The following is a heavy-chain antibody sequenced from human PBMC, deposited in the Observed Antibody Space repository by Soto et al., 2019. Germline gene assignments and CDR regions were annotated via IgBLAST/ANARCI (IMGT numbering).Heavy chain of an antibody. CDR1: GFTLTFCS. CDR2: LSRSGGAT. Sequence: GGSLRLACAASGFTLTFCSMGWVRQTPGKGLEWVSALSRSGGATYYADSVKGRFTISRDTSKNTLYLQMSDLRAEDTAIYYCAKGEMATIRNSFDPWGQGTLVTVSS. J-gene: IGHJ5*02. CDR3: AKGEMATIRNSFDP. V-gene: IGHV3-23*01. D-gene: IGHD5-12*01.